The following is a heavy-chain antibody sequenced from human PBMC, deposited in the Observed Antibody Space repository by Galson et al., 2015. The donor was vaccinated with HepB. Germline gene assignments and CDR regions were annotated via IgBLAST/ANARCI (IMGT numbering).Heavy chain of an antibody. Sequence: SVKVSCKASGYTFTSYGISWVRQAPGQGLEWMGWISAYNGNTNYAQKLQGRVTMTTDTSTSTAYMELRSLRSDDTAVYYCARSNYYDSSGYPPAEYFQHRGQGTLVTVSS. J-gene: IGHJ1*01. CDR3: ARSNYYDSSGYPPAEYFQH. V-gene: IGHV1-18*04. D-gene: IGHD3-22*01. CDR2: ISAYNGNT. CDR1: GYTFTSYG.